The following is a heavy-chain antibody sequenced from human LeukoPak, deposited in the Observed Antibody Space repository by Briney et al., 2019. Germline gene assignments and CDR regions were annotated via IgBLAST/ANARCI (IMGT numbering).Heavy chain of an antibody. CDR1: GYTFTSYG. Sequence: ASVKVSCKASGYTFTSYGISWVRQAPGQGLEWMGWISAYNGNTNYAQKLQGRVTMTTDTSTSTAYMELRSLRSDDTAVYYCARDRVVRATKSYYYYMDVWGKGTTVTVSS. CDR3: ARDRVVRATKSYYYYMDV. D-gene: IGHD1-26*01. CDR2: ISAYNGNT. J-gene: IGHJ6*03. V-gene: IGHV1-18*01.